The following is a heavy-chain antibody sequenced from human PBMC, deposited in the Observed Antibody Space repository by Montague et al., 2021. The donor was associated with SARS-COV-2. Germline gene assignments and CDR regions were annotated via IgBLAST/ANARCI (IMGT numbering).Heavy chain of an antibody. Sequence: PALVKPTQTLTLTCTFSGFSLSTSGMCVSWIRQPPGKALEWLTLIDWDDDKYYSTSLKTRLTISKDTPKNQVVLTITNMDPVDTATYYCARSYGTTVVTRAFDYWGQGTLVTVSS. V-gene: IGHV2-70*01. CDR3: ARSYGTTVVTRAFDY. CDR2: IDWDDDK. CDR1: GFSLSTSGMC. D-gene: IGHD4-23*01. J-gene: IGHJ4*02.